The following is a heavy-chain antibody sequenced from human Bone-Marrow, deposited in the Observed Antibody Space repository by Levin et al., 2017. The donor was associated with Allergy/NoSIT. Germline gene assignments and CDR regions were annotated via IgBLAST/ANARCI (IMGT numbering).Heavy chain of an antibody. D-gene: IGHD3-22*01. J-gene: IGHJ4*02. V-gene: IGHV4-39*07. CDR2: FYYGGST. CDR3: ATNYPDSSGYYPFDY. Sequence: SETLSLTCSVSGGSISTSSFYWGWIRQPPGKGLEFIGSFYYGGSTYYNPSLKSRVTISGDTSKNQFSLKLSSVTAADTAVYYCATNYPDSSGYYPFDYWGQGTLVTVSS. CDR1: GGSISTSSFY.